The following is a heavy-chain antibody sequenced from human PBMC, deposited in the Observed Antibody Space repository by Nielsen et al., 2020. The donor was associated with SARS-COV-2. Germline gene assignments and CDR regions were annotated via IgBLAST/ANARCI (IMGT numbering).Heavy chain of an antibody. Sequence: GGSLRPSCAASGFTFSSYGMHWVRQAPGKGLEWVSGISWNSGSIGYADSVKGRFTISRDNAKNSLYLQMNSLRAEDTALYYCAKAFFDRNWYFDLWGRGTLVTVSS. CDR3: AKAFFDRNWYFDL. CDR2: ISWNSGSI. J-gene: IGHJ2*01. CDR1: GFTFSSYG. V-gene: IGHV3-9*01.